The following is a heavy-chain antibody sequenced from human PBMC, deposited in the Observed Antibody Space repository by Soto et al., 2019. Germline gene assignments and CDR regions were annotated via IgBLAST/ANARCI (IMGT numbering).Heavy chain of an antibody. CDR2: ISSSSSTI. CDR1: GFTFSNYN. Sequence: GGSLRLSCEASGFTFSNYNMNWVRQAPGKGLEWVSKISSSSSTIYYADSVKGRFTISRDNAKNSLYLQMNSLRDEDTAVYYCARDAYCGGDCYHYGMDVWGQGTTVTVSS. D-gene: IGHD2-21*01. V-gene: IGHV3-48*02. J-gene: IGHJ6*02. CDR3: ARDAYCGGDCYHYGMDV.